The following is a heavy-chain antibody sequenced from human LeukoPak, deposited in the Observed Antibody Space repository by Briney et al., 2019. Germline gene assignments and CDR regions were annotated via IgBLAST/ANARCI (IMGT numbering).Heavy chain of an antibody. D-gene: IGHD5-18*01. Sequence: GGSLRLSCVAYEFILSRYAVSWVRQAPGKGLQWVSSLGISGDYSWYAGSVKGRFTISRDNAKNSLFLQMNSLRVEDTAVYFCARDAAYGYDRFDYWGQGTQVTVSS. CDR1: EFILSRYA. V-gene: IGHV3-21*01. CDR2: LGISGDYS. J-gene: IGHJ4*02. CDR3: ARDAAYGYDRFDY.